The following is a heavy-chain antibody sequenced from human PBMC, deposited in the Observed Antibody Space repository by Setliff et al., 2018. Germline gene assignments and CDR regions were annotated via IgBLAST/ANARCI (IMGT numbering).Heavy chain of an antibody. V-gene: IGHV4-39*01. J-gene: IGHJ6*03. CDR3: ARLGRSPTSARWYYMDV. D-gene: IGHD1-26*01. Sequence: TLSLTCTISGDSVSDISYYWGFIRQSPGKGPEWIGSIYYSGNTYYNASLRSRVTLSVDTSKNQFSLRLTSVTAADTAAYYCARLGRSPTSARWYYMDVWGTGTXVTVSS. CDR1: GDSVSDISYY. CDR2: IYYSGNT.